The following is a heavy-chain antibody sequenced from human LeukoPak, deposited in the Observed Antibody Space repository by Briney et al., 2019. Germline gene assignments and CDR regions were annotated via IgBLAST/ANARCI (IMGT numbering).Heavy chain of an antibody. J-gene: IGHJ1*01. CDR3: ARVSTMVRGAREDFQH. CDR1: GYTFTSYD. CDR2: MNPNSGNT. Sequence: GASVKVSCKASGYTFTSYDINWVRQATGQGLEWMGWMNPNSGNTGYAQKFQGRVTMTRNTSISTAYMELSSLRSEDTAVYYCARVSTMVRGAREDFQHWGQGTLVTVSS. D-gene: IGHD3-10*01. V-gene: IGHV1-8*01.